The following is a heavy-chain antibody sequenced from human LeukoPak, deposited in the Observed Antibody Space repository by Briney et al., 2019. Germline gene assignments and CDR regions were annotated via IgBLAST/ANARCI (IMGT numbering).Heavy chain of an antibody. CDR1: GGSISSGGYY. D-gene: IGHD3-10*01. J-gene: IGHJ5*02. Sequence: TLSLTCTVSGGSISSGGYYWSWIRQHPGKGLEWIGYIYYSGSTYYNPSLKSRVTISVDTSKNQFSLKLSSVTAADTAVYYCARERHESFMVRGVQNWFDPWGQGTLVTVSS. CDR2: IYYSGST. CDR3: ARERHESFMVRGVQNWFDP. V-gene: IGHV4-31*03.